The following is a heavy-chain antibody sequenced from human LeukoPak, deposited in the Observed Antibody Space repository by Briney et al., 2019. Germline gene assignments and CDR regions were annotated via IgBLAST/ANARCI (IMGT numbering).Heavy chain of an antibody. V-gene: IGHV3-9*01. J-gene: IGHJ5*02. CDR2: ISWNSGSI. D-gene: IGHD1-1*01. Sequence: GGSLRLSCAASGFTFDDYAMHWVRQAPGQGLEWVSGISWNSGSIGYADSVKGRFTISRDNAKNSVYLQMNSLRAEDTALYYCAKASTGTTSYNWFDPWGQGTLVTVSS. CDR3: AKASTGTTSYNWFDP. CDR1: GFTFDDYA.